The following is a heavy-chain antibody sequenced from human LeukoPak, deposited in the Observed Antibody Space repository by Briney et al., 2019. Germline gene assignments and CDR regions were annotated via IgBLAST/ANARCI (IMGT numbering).Heavy chain of an antibody. D-gene: IGHD3-3*01. CDR3: ARVGMEIFGVVGSYYYYMDV. J-gene: IGHJ6*03. CDR1: GYTFTGYY. CDR2: INPNSGGT. V-gene: IGHV1-2*02. Sequence: ASVEVSCKASGYTFTGYYMHWVRQAPGQGLEWMGWINPNSGGTNYAQKFQGRVTMTRDTSISTAYMELSRLRSDDTAVYYCARVGMEIFGVVGSYYYYMDVWGKGTTVTVSS.